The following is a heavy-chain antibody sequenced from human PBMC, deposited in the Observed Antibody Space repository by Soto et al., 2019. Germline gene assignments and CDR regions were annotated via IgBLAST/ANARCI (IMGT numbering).Heavy chain of an antibody. Sequence: EVQLVESGGGLVKPGGSLRLSCAASGYTFSNAWMSWVHQAPGKGLEWVGRIKSKTDGGTTDYAAPVKGRFTISRDDSKNTLYLQMNSLKTEDTAVYYCTTDIYYYYMDVWGKGTTVTVSS. V-gene: IGHV3-15*01. CDR3: TTDIYYYYMDV. J-gene: IGHJ6*03. CDR2: IKSKTDGGTT. CDR1: GYTFSNAW.